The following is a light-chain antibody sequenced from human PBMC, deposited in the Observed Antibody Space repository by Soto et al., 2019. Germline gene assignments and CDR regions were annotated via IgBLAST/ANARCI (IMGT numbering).Light chain of an antibody. V-gene: IGKV1-5*03. J-gene: IGKJ2*01. Sequence: DIQMTQFPSTLSASIGDRVIITCRASQTISSSLAWYQQKPGKAPKLLIYKASNLETGVPSRFSGSGSGTEFALTISSLQPDDFATYYCQQYIRYSPYTFGQGTRLEIK. CDR3: QQYIRYSPYT. CDR2: KAS. CDR1: QTISSS.